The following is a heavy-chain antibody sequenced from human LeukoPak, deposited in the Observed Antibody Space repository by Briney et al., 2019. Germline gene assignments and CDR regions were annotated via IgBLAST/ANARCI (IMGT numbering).Heavy chain of an antibody. J-gene: IGHJ4*02. V-gene: IGHV4-59*08. CDR2: IHYSGST. CDR1: GGTISSYF. Sequence: SETLSLTCTVSGGTISSYFWNWIRQPPGKGLEWIGYIHYSGSTKYNPSLKSRVTISVDTSKNQFSLKLSSVTAADTAVYYCARWYSSGWAFGYWGQGTLVTVSS. D-gene: IGHD6-19*01. CDR3: ARWYSSGWAFGY.